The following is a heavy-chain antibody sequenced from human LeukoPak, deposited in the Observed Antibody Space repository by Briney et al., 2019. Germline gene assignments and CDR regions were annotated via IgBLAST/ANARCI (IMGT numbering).Heavy chain of an antibody. D-gene: IGHD3-9*01. CDR3: ARSPHILTGENFDY. J-gene: IGHJ4*02. V-gene: IGHV1-2*02. CDR1: GYTFTGYY. Sequence: GASVKVSCKASGYTFTGYYMHWVRQAPGQGLERMGWINPNHGDTNYAQKFQDRVSMTRDTSISTAYMHLSRLRSADTAVYYCARSPHILTGENFDYWGQGTLLTVSS. CDR2: INPNHGDT.